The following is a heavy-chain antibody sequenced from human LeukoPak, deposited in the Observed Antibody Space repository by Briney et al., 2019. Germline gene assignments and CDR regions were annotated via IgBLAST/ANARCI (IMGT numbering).Heavy chain of an antibody. J-gene: IGHJ4*02. CDR3: ATDVIAAAGTADF. V-gene: IGHV3-23*01. CDR1: GFTFSSYA. D-gene: IGHD6-13*01. Sequence: GALRLSCAASGFTFSSYAMSWVRQAPGKGLEWVSAISGSGGSTYYADSVKGRFTISRDNSKNTLYLQMNSLRAEDTAVYYCATDVIAAAGTADFWGQGTLVTVSS. CDR2: ISGSGGST.